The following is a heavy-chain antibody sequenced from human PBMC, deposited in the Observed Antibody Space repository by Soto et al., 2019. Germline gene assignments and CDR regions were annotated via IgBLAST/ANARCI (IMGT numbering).Heavy chain of an antibody. J-gene: IGHJ4*01. Sequence: ASVKVSCKASGYIFTSYVIHWVRQAPGQRLEWMGWINAGSGNTKYSQKFQGRVTITRDTSASTVYMELSSLRSEDTAVFYCARDPYDYGDYDDYLDYWGQ. CDR2: INAGSGNT. D-gene: IGHD4-17*01. CDR1: GYIFTSYV. CDR3: ARDPYDYGDYDDYLDY. V-gene: IGHV1-3*01.